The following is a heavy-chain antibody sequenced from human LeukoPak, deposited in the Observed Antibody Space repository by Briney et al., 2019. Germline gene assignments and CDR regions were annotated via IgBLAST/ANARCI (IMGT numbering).Heavy chain of an antibody. CDR1: GGSISSGDYY. Sequence: SETLSLTCTVSGGSISSGDYYWSWIPPPPGKGLEWLGYIYYSGSTYYNPSLKSRVTISVDTSKNQFSLKLSSVTAADTAVYYCARGTVLWFGELVFDYWGQGTLVTVSS. CDR2: IYYSGST. CDR3: ARGTVLWFGELVFDY. V-gene: IGHV4-30-4*01. J-gene: IGHJ4*02. D-gene: IGHD3-10*01.